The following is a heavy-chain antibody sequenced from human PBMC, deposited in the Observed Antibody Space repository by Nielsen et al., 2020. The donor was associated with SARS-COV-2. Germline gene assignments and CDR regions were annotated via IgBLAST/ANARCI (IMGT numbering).Heavy chain of an antibody. CDR2: IGTAGDT. CDR1: GFTFSSYD. Sequence: GESLKISCAASGFTFSSYDTHWVRQATGKGLEWVSAIGTAGDTYYPGSVKGRFTISRENAKNSLYLQMNSLRAGDTAVYYCARDHGYGMDVWGQGTTVTVSS. V-gene: IGHV3-13*04. CDR3: ARDHGYGMDV. J-gene: IGHJ6*02.